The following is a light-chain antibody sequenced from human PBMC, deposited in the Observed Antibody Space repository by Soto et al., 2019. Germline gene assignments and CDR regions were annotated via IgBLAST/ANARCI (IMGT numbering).Light chain of an antibody. V-gene: IGLV2-14*01. J-gene: IGLJ1*01. CDR1: SSDVGAYNY. CDR3: SSYADSDTLYV. Sequence: QSVLTQPASVSGSPGQSITISCTGTSSDVGAYNYVSWYQQHPGKAPKLLIFEVSSRPSGVSNRFSGSKSGSTASLTISGLQDEDEADYYCSSYADSDTLYVLGTGTKVTVL. CDR2: EVS.